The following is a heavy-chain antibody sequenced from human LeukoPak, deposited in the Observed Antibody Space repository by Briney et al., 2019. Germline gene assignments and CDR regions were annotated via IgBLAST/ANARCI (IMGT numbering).Heavy chain of an antibody. J-gene: IGHJ4*02. D-gene: IGHD3-3*01. CDR2: ISAYNGQT. CDR1: GYTFTSYG. CDR3: TRDRGDFWSGYYIV. V-gene: IGHV1-18*01. Sequence: ASVKVSCKASGYTFTSYGISWVRQAPGQGLEWMGWISAYNGQTNNAQNLQGRVTMTTDTSTTTAYMELRSLRSDDRAVYYCTRDRGDFWSGYYIVWGQGTLVTVSS.